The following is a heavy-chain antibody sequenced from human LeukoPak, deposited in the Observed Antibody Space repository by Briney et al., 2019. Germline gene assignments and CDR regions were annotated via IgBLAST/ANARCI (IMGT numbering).Heavy chain of an antibody. J-gene: IGHJ4*02. CDR3: AREDTFTPFSY. D-gene: IGHD5-18*01. CDR2: IYSGGST. Sequence: LSGGSLRLSCAASGFTFSSYAMSWVRQAPGKGLEWVSIIYSGGSTYYADSVKGRFTISRDNSKNTLYLQMNSLRAEDTAVYYCAREDTFTPFSYWGQGTLVTVSS. CDR1: GFTFSSYA. V-gene: IGHV3-53*01.